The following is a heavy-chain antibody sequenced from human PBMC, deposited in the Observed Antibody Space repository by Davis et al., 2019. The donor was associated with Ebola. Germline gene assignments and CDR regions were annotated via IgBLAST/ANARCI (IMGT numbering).Heavy chain of an antibody. J-gene: IGHJ6*04. Sequence: AASVKVSCKASGYTFTSYDINWVRQATGQGLEWMGWMNPNSGNTGYAQKFQGRVTMTRNTSISTAYMELSSLRSEDTAVYYCAREIVVVVAATNYYYYGMDVWGKGTTVTVSS. V-gene: IGHV1-8*01. CDR3: AREIVVVVAATNYYYYGMDV. CDR1: GYTFTSYD. CDR2: MNPNSGNT. D-gene: IGHD2-15*01.